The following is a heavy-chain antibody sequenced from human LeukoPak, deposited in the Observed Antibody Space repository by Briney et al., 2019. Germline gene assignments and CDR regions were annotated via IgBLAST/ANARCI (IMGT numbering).Heavy chain of an antibody. D-gene: IGHD4-17*01. J-gene: IGHJ4*02. CDR1: GGSFSGYY. CDR3: AGRTTVTTIDY. Sequence: PSETLSLTCAVYGGSFSGYYWSWTRQPPGKGLEWIGEINHSGSTNYNPSLKSRVTISVDTSKNQFSLKLSSVTAADTAVYYCAGRTTVTTIDYWGQGTLVTVSS. CDR2: INHSGST. V-gene: IGHV4-34*01.